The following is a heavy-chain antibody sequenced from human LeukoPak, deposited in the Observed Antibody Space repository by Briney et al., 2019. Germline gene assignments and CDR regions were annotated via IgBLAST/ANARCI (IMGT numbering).Heavy chain of an antibody. V-gene: IGHV4-59*01. CDR2: IHFSGST. CDR1: DASITGYY. Sequence: SETLSLTCTVSDASITGYYWSWIRQPPGKGLEWIGSIHFSGSTNYNPSLRSRVTISVDTSKNQLSLKLSSVTAADTAVYYCARDLGGIYFDYWGQGTLVTVSS. CDR3: ARDLGGIYFDY. D-gene: IGHD1-26*01. J-gene: IGHJ4*02.